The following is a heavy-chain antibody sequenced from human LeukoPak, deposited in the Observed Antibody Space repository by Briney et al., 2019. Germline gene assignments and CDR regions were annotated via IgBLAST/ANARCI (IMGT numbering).Heavy chain of an antibody. CDR2: IYHSGST. D-gene: IGHD3-22*01. CDR1: GGSISSSSYY. V-gene: IGHV4-39*07. Sequence: SETLSLTCTVSGGSISSSSYYWGWIRQPPGKGLEWIGYIYHSGSTYYNPSLKSRVTISVDRSKNQFSLKLSSVTAADTAVYYCARFSPLYYYDSSGHAFDIWGQGTMVTVSS. CDR3: ARFSPLYYYDSSGHAFDI. J-gene: IGHJ3*02.